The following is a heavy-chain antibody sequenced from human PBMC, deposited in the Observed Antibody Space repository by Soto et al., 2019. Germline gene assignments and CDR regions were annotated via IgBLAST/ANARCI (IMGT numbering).Heavy chain of an antibody. CDR3: ASDSSAGGYRYYYYYGMDV. CDR2: INAGNGNT. CDR1: GYTFTSYA. Sequence: GASVKVSCKASGYTFTSYAMHWVRQAPGQRLEWMGWINAGNGNTKYSQKFQGRVTITRDTSASTAHMELSSLRSEDTAVYYCASDSSAGGYRYYYYYGMDVWGQGTTVTVSS. J-gene: IGHJ6*02. D-gene: IGHD3-22*01. V-gene: IGHV1-3*01.